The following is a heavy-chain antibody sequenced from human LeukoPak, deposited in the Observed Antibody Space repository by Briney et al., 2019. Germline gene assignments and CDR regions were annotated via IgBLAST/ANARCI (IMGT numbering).Heavy chain of an antibody. CDR2: IYPGDSDT. CDR1: GYSFTSYW. D-gene: IGHD6-19*01. V-gene: IGHV5-51*01. J-gene: IGHJ4*02. CDR3: ARPTLTGYSSGFGY. Sequence: GESLKISCKASGYSFTSYWIVWVRQMPGKGLEWMGVIYPGDSDTRYIPSFQDQVTISADKSISTAFLQWNGLRASDTAIYYCARPTLTGYSSGFGYWGQGTLVTVSS.